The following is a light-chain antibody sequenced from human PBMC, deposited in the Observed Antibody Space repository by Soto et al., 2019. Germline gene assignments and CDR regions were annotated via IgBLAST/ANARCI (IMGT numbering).Light chain of an antibody. CDR1: QTISSW. CDR3: QQYNSYSWT. V-gene: IGKV1-5*03. Sequence: DIQMTQSPSTLSGSVGDRVTITCRASQTISSWLAWYQQKPGKAPKLLIYKASTLKSGVPSRFSGSGSGTEFTLTTSSLQPDDFATYYCQQYNSYSWTFGQGTKVDIK. J-gene: IGKJ1*01. CDR2: KAS.